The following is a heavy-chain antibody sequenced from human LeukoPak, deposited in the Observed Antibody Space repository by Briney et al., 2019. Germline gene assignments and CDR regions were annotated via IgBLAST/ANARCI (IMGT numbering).Heavy chain of an antibody. CDR2: INPTSGVT. V-gene: IGHV1-2*02. Sequence: ASVTVSCKASGYTFTVYYLHWVRQAPGQGLKWMGWINPTSGVTNYAQKFQGRVTMTRDTSISTAYMELSRLTSDDTAVYYCARGRQGGVLYGMDVWGQGTTVTVSS. CDR1: GYTFTVYY. D-gene: IGHD3-10*01. J-gene: IGHJ6*02. CDR3: ARGRQGGVLYGMDV.